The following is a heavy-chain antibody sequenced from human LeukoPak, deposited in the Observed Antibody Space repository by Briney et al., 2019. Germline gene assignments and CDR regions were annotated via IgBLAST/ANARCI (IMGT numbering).Heavy chain of an antibody. CDR2: ICPDGTVT. CDR3: VRDFRSADY. Sequence: PGGSLRLSCAASGFTFSTYCTHWVRHAPGKGPMWVSRICPDGTVTNYADSVKARFIISRDNARNTVYLQMNSLRVEDTAVYYCVRDFRSADYWGQGTLVTVSS. V-gene: IGHV3-74*01. CDR1: GFTFSTYC. J-gene: IGHJ4*02.